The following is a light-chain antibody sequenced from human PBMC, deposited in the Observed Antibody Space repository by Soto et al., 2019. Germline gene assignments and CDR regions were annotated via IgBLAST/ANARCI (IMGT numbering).Light chain of an antibody. V-gene: IGKV3-15*01. Sequence: EIVMTQSPDTLSVSTGERATLSCRASQSVSSYLAWYQHKPGQAPRLLIYGASTRATGVPGRFSGSGSGTEFNLTISSLQSEDFAVYYCQQYNNWPRTLGQGTKVEIK. CDR3: QQYNNWPRT. J-gene: IGKJ1*01. CDR1: QSVSSY. CDR2: GAS.